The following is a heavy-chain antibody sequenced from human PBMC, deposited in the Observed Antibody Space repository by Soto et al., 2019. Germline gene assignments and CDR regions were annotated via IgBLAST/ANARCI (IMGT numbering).Heavy chain of an antibody. CDR3: ARDARMSDSNYWFDP. Sequence: GGSLRLSCAASGFAFSSYGMHWVRQAPCKGLEWVAVIWYDGSNKYYADSVKGRFTISRDNSKNTLYLQMNSLRAEDTAVYYCARDARMSDSNYWFDPWGQGTLVTVSS. V-gene: IGHV3-33*01. CDR2: IWYDGSNK. J-gene: IGHJ5*02. D-gene: IGHD4-4*01. CDR1: GFAFSSYG.